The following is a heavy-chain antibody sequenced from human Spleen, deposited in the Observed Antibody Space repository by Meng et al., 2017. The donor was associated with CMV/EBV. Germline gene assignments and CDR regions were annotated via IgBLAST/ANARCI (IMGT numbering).Heavy chain of an antibody. D-gene: IGHD5-18*01. CDR2: INPDSGDT. Sequence: ASVKVSCKASGYTFTSYYMHWVRQAPGQGLEWMGWINPDSGDTNYAQMFQGRVTLTRDTSINTAYMELSSLKSDDTAVYFCARDPPNSYGYFYFDYWGQGTLVTVSS. CDR1: GYTFTSYY. CDR3: ARDPPNSYGYFYFDY. V-gene: IGHV1-2*02. J-gene: IGHJ4*02.